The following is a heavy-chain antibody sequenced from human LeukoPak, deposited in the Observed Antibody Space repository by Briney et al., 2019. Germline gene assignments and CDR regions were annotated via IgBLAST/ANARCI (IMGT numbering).Heavy chain of an antibody. CDR1: GFTFSSYA. CDR3: ARESIVVVPAAFGRKNNWFDP. Sequence: GGSLRLSCAASGFTFSSYAMSWVRQAPGKGLEWVSAISGSGGSTYYADSVKGRFTISRDNSKNTLCLQMNSLRAEDTAVYYCARESIVVVPAAFGRKNNWFDPWGQGTLVTVSS. J-gene: IGHJ5*02. CDR2: ISGSGGST. D-gene: IGHD2-2*01. V-gene: IGHV3-23*01.